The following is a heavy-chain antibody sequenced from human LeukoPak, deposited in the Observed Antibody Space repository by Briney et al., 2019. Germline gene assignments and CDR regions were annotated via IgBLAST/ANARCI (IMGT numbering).Heavy chain of an antibody. Sequence: GGSLRLSCAASGFTFSNYAMSWVRQAPGKGLEWVSAISGSGGSTYYADSVKGRFTISRDNSKNTLYLQMNSLRAEDTAVYYCAQGADDYGDYAYYFDYWGQGTLVTVSS. J-gene: IGHJ4*02. CDR2: ISGSGGST. V-gene: IGHV3-23*01. CDR3: AQGADDYGDYAYYFDY. D-gene: IGHD4-17*01. CDR1: GFTFSNYA.